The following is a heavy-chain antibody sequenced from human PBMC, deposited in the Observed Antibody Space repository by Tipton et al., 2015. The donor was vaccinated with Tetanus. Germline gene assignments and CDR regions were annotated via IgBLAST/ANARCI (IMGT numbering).Heavy chain of an antibody. V-gene: IGHV1-8*02. J-gene: IGHJ4*02. CDR2: LNPKSGSA. CDR3: ARANNEFPKKGPFDS. Sequence: QSGAEVKKPGASVKVSCKASGYTFTSYGLNWVRKAAGRGFEWMGWLNPKSGSAAYAPRFQGRVTMTTNTSITTAFMEVASLTYEDTAVYYCARANNEFPKKGPFDSWGQGSLVIVSS. D-gene: IGHD1-1*01. CDR1: GYTFTSYG.